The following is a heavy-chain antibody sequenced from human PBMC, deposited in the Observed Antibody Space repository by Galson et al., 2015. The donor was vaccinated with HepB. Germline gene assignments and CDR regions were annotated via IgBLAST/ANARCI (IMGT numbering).Heavy chain of an antibody. CDR1: GFTFSSYW. CDR3: ARVIPEAATEASDV. CDR2: IKHDGSEK. J-gene: IGHJ3*01. D-gene: IGHD2-15*01. Sequence: SLRLSCAASGFTFSSYWMSWVRQTPGKGLEWVANIKHDGSEKHYLDSVKGRFTISRDNAKNSLYLQMNTLRADDTAVYYCARVIPEAATEASDVWGQGTMVLVST. V-gene: IGHV3-7*04.